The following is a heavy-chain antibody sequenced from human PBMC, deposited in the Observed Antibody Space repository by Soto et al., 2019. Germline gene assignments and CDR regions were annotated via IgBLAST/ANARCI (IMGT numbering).Heavy chain of an antibody. J-gene: IGHJ4*02. D-gene: IGHD2-2*01. V-gene: IGHV3-15*07. CDR3: TTVSRDMVSVPVAVEVDY. CDR1: GFTFSNAW. CDR2: IKSKTDGGTT. Sequence: GGSLRLSCAASGFTFSNAWMNWVRQAPGKGLEWVGRIKSKTDGGTTDYAAPVKGRFTISRDDSKNTLYLQMNSLKTEDTAVYYCTTVSRDMVSVPVAVEVDYWGQGTLVTVSS.